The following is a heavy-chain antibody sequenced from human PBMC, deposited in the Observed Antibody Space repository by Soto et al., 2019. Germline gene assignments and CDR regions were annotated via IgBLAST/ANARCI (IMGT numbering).Heavy chain of an antibody. Sequence: PGGSLRLSCAASGFTFSSYGMHWVRQAPGEGLEWVAVIWYDGSNKYYADSVKGRFTISRDNSKNTLYLQMNSLRAEDTAVYYCARDQLQQQLDWFDYWGQGTLVTVSS. D-gene: IGHD6-13*01. V-gene: IGHV3-33*01. J-gene: IGHJ4*02. CDR2: IWYDGSNK. CDR1: GFTFSSYG. CDR3: ARDQLQQQLDWFDY.